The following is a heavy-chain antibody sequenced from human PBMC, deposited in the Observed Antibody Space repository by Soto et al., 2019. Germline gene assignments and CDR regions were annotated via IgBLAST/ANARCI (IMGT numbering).Heavy chain of an antibody. Sequence: SLRLSCAASGFTFTNYAMTWVRQAPGKGLEWVSTISGGGSITYYADSLKGRFTISRDNSKNTLYLQINSLRAEDTAVYYCVSRAISIPWGQGTLVTVSS. D-gene: IGHD2-21*01. CDR1: GFTFTNYA. J-gene: IGHJ5*02. CDR3: VSRAISIP. V-gene: IGHV3-23*01. CDR2: ISGGGSIT.